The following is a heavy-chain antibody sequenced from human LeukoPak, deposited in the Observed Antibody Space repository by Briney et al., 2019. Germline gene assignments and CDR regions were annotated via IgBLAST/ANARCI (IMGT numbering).Heavy chain of an antibody. V-gene: IGHV5-51*06. CDR1: GYPFTNYW. J-gene: IGHJ6*02. CDR3: ASRGIYGMDV. CDR2: IYPGDSDT. D-gene: IGHD1-14*01. Sequence: GESLKISCKGSGYPFTNYWIGWVRQMPGKGLGWMGIIYPGDSDTRYSPSFQGHVTISADKSINTAYLQWSSLMASDTAMYYCASRGIYGMDVWGQGTTVTVSS.